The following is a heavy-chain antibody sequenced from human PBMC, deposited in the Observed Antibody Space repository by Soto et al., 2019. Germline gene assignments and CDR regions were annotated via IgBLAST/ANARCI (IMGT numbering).Heavy chain of an antibody. J-gene: IGHJ4*02. D-gene: IGHD6-19*01. CDR2: ISTYNGNT. V-gene: IGHV1-18*01. Sequence: QVQLVQSGAEVKKPGASVKVSCKASGYTFTTYAISWVRQAPGQGLEWLGWISTYNGNTNYAQKLQGRVTMTTDTSTCTVYSGLRSLRSDDTAVYYCARAPGYTSDLYSPRYDYWGQGTLVTVSS. CDR3: ARAPGYTSDLYSPRYDY. CDR1: GYTFTTYA.